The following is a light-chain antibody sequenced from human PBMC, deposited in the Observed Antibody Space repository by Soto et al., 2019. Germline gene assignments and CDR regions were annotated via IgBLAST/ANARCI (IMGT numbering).Light chain of an antibody. CDR1: QGISSY. CDR3: QQYYSYPLT. J-gene: IGKJ4*01. Sequence: AIRMTQSPSSFSASTGDRVTITCRASQGISSYLAWYQQKPGKAPKLLIYAASTLQSGVPSRFSGSGSVTDFTLTIRCLQSEDFATYYCQQYYSYPLTFGGGTKVEIK. CDR2: AAS. V-gene: IGKV1-8*01.